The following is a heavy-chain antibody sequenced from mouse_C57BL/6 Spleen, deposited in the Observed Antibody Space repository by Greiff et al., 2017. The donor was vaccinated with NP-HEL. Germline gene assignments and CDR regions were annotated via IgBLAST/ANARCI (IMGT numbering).Heavy chain of an antibody. CDR1: GYTFTSYW. V-gene: IGHV1-7*01. Sequence: VQLQQSGAELAKPGASVKLSCKASGYTFTSYWMHWVKQRPGQGLEWIGYINPSSGYTKYNQKFKDKATLTADKSSSTAYMQLSSLTYDDSAVYYCASHITTVVATGYFDVWGTGTTVTVSS. D-gene: IGHD1-1*01. J-gene: IGHJ1*03. CDR2: INPSSGYT. CDR3: ASHITTVVATGYFDV.